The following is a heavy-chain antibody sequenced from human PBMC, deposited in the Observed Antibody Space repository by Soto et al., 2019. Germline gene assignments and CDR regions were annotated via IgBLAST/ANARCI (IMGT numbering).Heavy chain of an antibody. J-gene: IGHJ6*03. Sequence: ASVKVSCKASGYTLTSYDINWVRQATGQGLEWMGWMNPNSGNTGYAQKFQGRVTMTRNTSISTAYMELSSLRSEDTAVYYCARAGLPIFGVVMDPDYYMDVWGKGTTVTVSS. CDR1: GYTLTSYD. CDR2: MNPNSGNT. D-gene: IGHD3-3*01. V-gene: IGHV1-8*01. CDR3: ARAGLPIFGVVMDPDYYMDV.